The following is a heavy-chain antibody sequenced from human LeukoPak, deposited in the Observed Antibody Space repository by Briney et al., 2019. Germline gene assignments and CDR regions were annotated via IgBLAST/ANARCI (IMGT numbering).Heavy chain of an antibody. J-gene: IGHJ4*02. CDR3: ARGSKVLVAATYD. CDR2: IYYSGST. D-gene: IGHD2-15*01. CDR1: GGSISSYY. Sequence: SETLSLTCTVSGGSISSYYWSWIRQPPGKGLEWIGYIYYSGSTNYNPSLKSRVTISVDTSKNQFSLKLSSVTAEDTAVYYCARGSKVLVAATYDWGQGTLVTVSS. V-gene: IGHV4-59*01.